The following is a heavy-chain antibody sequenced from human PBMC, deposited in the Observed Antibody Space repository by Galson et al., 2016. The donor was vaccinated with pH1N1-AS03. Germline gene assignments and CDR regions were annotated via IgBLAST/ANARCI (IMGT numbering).Heavy chain of an antibody. CDR1: GFPFSSYW. V-gene: IGHV3-74*01. CDR3: ARGIGSRIAVGLDF. Sequence: SLRLSCAASGFPFSSYWMHWVRQAPGKGLVWVSRSNTDGSGTTYADSVKGRFTTSRDNAKNTVSLQMNSLRAEDTAVSYCARGIGSRIAVGLDFWGPGTLVTGSS. J-gene: IGHJ4*02. CDR2: SNTDGSGT. D-gene: IGHD6-19*01.